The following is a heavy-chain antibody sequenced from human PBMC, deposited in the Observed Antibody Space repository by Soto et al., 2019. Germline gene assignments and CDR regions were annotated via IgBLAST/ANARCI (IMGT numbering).Heavy chain of an antibody. Sequence: QVQLVQSGAEVKKPGSSVKVSCKASGGTFSSYAISWVRQAPGQGLEWMGGIIPIFGTANYAQKFQGRVTITADESTSTAYMELSSLRSEDTAVYYCARGGYDCSGYYNYYYYGMDVWGQGTTVTVSS. CDR1: GGTFSSYA. J-gene: IGHJ6*02. CDR3: ARGGYDCSGYYNYYYYGMDV. D-gene: IGHD3-22*01. CDR2: IIPIFGTA. V-gene: IGHV1-69*01.